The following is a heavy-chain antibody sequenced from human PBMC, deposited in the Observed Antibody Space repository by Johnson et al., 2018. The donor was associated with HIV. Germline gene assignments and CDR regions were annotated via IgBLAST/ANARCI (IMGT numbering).Heavy chain of an antibody. J-gene: IGHJ3*02. D-gene: IGHD1-26*01. Sequence: QMLLVESGGGVVQPGRSLRLSCAASGFTFRSYIMHWVRQAPGEGLAWVSRINSDGSSTSYADSVKGRFTISRANSKNTLYLQMNSLRAEDTAVYYCAKDMGGDRNAFDIWGQGTMVTVSS. CDR1: GFTFRSYI. CDR3: AKDMGGDRNAFDI. V-gene: IGHV3-NL1*01. CDR2: INSDGSST.